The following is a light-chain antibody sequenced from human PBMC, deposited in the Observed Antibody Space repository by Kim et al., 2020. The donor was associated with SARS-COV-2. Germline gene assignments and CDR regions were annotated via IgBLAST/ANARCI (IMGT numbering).Light chain of an antibody. Sequence: ACVGDRVTITCRSSQGINNWLAWYQQKPGKAPKLLIYNTSGLKSGVPARFSGSGSGTDFNLTISSLQPEDFATYYCQQANSFPLTFGGGTKVDIK. V-gene: IGKV1-12*01. CDR1: QGINNW. CDR2: NTS. J-gene: IGKJ4*01. CDR3: QQANSFPLT.